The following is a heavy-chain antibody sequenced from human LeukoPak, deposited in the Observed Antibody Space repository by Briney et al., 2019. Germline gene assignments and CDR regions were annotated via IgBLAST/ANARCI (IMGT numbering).Heavy chain of an antibody. J-gene: IGHJ4*02. CDR1: GYTFNNYG. CDR2: ISGYNGNT. CDR3: ARSLVKYYYDSSGTLGNY. Sequence: GASVRVSCKASGYTFNNYGISWVRQAPGQGLEWMGWISGYNGNTNYAQKVQGRVTMTTDTSTSTAYMELRSLRSDDTAVYYCARSLVKYYYDSSGTLGNYWGQGTLATVSS. D-gene: IGHD3-22*01. V-gene: IGHV1-18*01.